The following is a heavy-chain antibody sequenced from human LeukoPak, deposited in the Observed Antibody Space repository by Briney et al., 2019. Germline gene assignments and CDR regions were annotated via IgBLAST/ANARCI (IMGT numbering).Heavy chain of an antibody. J-gene: IGHJ6*02. V-gene: IGHV3-48*03. CDR3: ARDRGSSSGPDYYYYGMDV. CDR2: ISSSGSTT. Sequence: GGSLRLSCAASGFTFSSYEMNWVRQAPGKGLEWVSYISSSGSTTYYADSVKGRFTISRDNAKNSLYLQMNSLRAEDTAVYYCARDRGSSSGPDYYYYGMDVWGQGTTVTVSS. D-gene: IGHD6-19*01. CDR1: GFTFSSYE.